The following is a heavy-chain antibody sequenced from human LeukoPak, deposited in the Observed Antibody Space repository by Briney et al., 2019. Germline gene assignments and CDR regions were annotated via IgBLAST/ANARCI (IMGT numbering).Heavy chain of an antibody. CDR3: AKQRASYGYVFDY. V-gene: IGHV3-23*01. CDR2: TSGSGGNT. D-gene: IGHD5-18*01. Sequence: GGSLRLSCAASGFTFSSFAMSWVRQAPGKGLEWVSSTSGSGGNTYYAHSVKGRFTISRDNFKNTLFLQMNGLRAEDTATYYCAKQRASYGYVFDYWGQGTLVTVSS. J-gene: IGHJ4*02. CDR1: GFTFSSFA.